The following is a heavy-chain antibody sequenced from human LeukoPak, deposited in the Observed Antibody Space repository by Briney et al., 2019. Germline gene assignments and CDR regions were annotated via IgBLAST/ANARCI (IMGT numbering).Heavy chain of an antibody. Sequence: SETLSLTCTVSGGSISSGTHYWTWIRQPVGKGLEWLGRIFTSGSPTYNSSLESRLTISIDKSKNQFFLKLNSVTAADTAVYYCARRWNYKDSFDIWGQGKMVTVSS. D-gene: IGHD3-22*01. CDR1: GGSISSGTHY. V-gene: IGHV4-61*02. CDR2: IFTSGSP. CDR3: ARRWNYKDSFDI. J-gene: IGHJ3*02.